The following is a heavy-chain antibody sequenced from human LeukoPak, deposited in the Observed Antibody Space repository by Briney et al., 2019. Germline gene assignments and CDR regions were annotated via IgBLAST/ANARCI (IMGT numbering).Heavy chain of an antibody. CDR2: VSASGGTT. J-gene: IGHJ5*02. V-gene: IGHV3-23*01. D-gene: IGHD2-2*01. Sequence: PGGSLRLSCAASGXSFSSYAMTWVRQAPGEGLEWVSAVSASGGTTYYADSVKGRFTTSRDNSKNTLYLHKNSLRAVDTAVYYCAKLPREYCSSSSCPNWFDTWGQGTLVTVSS. CDR1: GXSFSSYA. CDR3: AKLPREYCSSSSCPNWFDT.